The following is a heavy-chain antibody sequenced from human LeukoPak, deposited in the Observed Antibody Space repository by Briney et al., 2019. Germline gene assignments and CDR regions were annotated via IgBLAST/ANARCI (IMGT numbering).Heavy chain of an antibody. V-gene: IGHV3-53*01. CDR3: ARESEYDSSGFDY. J-gene: IGHJ4*02. D-gene: IGHD3-22*01. Sequence: GGSLGLPCEASGFPVSSTYMGWFGRPPGRGWEGVSVIYSGGSTYYADSVKGRFTISRDNSKNTLYLQMNSLRAEDTAVYYCARESEYDSSGFDYWGQGTLVTVSS. CDR1: GFPVSSTY. CDR2: IYSGGST.